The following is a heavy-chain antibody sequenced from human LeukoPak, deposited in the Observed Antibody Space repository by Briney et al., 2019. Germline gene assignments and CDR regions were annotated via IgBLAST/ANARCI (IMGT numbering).Heavy chain of an antibody. CDR3: AKEYDSSGYYYSFDY. CDR1: GFTFSSYA. Sequence: GGSLSLSCAASGFTFSSYAMSWVRQAPGKGLEWVSAISGSGGSTYYADSVKGRFTISRDNSKNTLYLQMNSLRAEDTAVYYCAKEYDSSGYYYSFDYWGQGTLVTVSS. V-gene: IGHV3-23*01. J-gene: IGHJ4*02. D-gene: IGHD3-22*01. CDR2: ISGSGGST.